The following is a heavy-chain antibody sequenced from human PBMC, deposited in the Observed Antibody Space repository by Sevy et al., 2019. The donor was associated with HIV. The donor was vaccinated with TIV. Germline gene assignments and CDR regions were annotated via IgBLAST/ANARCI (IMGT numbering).Heavy chain of an antibody. CDR3: AKDYSAGITMVRGAYRARGDYFDY. CDR2: ISYDEPHK. D-gene: IGHD3-10*01. J-gene: IGHJ4*02. Sequence: GGSLRLSCVTSGFTFRTSGMHWIRQSPGKGREWVAVISYDEPHKNYADSGKGRFSISKDNSKNTLYLQMSSLRTEDTAVYYCAKDYSAGITMVRGAYRARGDYFDYWGQRTQVTVSS. CDR1: GFTFRTSG. V-gene: IGHV3-30*18.